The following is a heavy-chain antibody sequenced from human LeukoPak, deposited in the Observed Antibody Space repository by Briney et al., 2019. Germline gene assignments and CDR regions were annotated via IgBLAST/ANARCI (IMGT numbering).Heavy chain of an antibody. V-gene: IGHV3-21*01. CDR2: ISSSSSYI. D-gene: IGHD6-13*01. CDR1: GFTFSSYS. J-gene: IGHJ5*02. Sequence: GGSLRLSCAASGFTFSSYSMNWVRQAPGKGLEWVSSISSSSSYIYYADSVKGRFTISRDNAKNSLYLQMNSLRAEDTAVYYCATGTGYSSSHNWFDPWGQGTLVTVPS. CDR3: ATGTGYSSSHNWFDP.